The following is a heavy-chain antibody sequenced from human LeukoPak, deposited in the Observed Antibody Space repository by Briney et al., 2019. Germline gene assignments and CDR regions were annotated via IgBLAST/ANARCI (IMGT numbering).Heavy chain of an antibody. J-gene: IGHJ4*02. CDR1: GYTFTGYY. Sequence: ASVKVSCKASGYTFTGYYMHWVRQAPGQGLEWMGWINPYSGATNYAQKFRGRVTMTGDTSITTAYMELSRLAADDTAVYFCAGRPDTSVVAIFDYWGQGTLVTISS. CDR3: AGRPDTSVVAIFDY. CDR2: INPYSGAT. V-gene: IGHV1-2*02. D-gene: IGHD3-22*01.